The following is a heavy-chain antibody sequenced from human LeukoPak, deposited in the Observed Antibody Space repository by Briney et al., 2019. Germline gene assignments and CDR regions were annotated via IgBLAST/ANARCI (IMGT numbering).Heavy chain of an antibody. CDR1: GYTFTGYY. Sequence: GASVKVSCKASGYTFTGYYLHWVRQAPGQGLEWMAWISTYNGNTKYAQRFQGRVIMTTDTSTSTAYMELRSLRSDDTAVYYCARGGVGDCSDGTCPINWFDPWGQGTLVTVSS. CDR2: ISTYNGNT. J-gene: IGHJ5*02. D-gene: IGHD2-21*01. V-gene: IGHV1-18*04. CDR3: ARGGVGDCSDGTCPINWFDP.